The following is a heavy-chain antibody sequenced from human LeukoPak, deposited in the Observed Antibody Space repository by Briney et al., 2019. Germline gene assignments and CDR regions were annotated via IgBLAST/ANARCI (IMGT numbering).Heavy chain of an antibody. CDR1: GASISSSSYY. J-gene: IGHJ5*02. CDR2: INHSGST. D-gene: IGHD6-13*01. Sequence: SETLSLTCTVSGASISSSSYYWGWIRQPPGKGLEWIGEINHSGSTNYNPSLKSRVTISVDTSKNQFSLKLSSVTAADTAVYYCARSLVGYSSSWYFGWFDPWGQGTLVTVSS. CDR3: ARSLVGYSSSWYFGWFDP. V-gene: IGHV4-39*07.